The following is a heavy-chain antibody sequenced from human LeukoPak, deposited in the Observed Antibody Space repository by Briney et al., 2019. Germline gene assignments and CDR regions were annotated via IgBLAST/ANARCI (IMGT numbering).Heavy chain of an antibody. CDR2: ISSSSNTI. J-gene: IGHJ4*02. CDR1: GFTFSTYS. V-gene: IGHV3-48*02. Sequence: GGSLRLSCAASGFTFSTYSMNWVRQAPGKGLEWILYISSSSNTIYYADSVKGRFTISRDNAKNSLFLQMNSLRDEDTAVYYCARASFQRWLQLGGDWGQGTLVTVSS. CDR3: ARASFQRWLQLGGD. D-gene: IGHD5-24*01.